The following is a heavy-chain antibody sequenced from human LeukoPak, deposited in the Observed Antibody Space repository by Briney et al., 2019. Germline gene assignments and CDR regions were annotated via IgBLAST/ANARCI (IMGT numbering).Heavy chain of an antibody. J-gene: IGHJ6*03. Sequence: ASVKVSCKASGGTFSSYAISWVRQAPGQGLEWMGGIIPIFGTANYAQKFQGRVTITADESTSTAYMELSSLRSEDTAVYYCARSAVTTLFEYCYYYYMDVWGKGTTVTVSS. CDR3: ARSAVTTLFEYCYYYYMDV. CDR2: IIPIFGTA. D-gene: IGHD4-17*01. CDR1: GGTFSSYA. V-gene: IGHV1-69*13.